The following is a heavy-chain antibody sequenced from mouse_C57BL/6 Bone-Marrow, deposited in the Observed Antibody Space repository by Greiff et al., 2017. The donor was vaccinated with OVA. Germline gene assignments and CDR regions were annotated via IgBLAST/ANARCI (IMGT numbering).Heavy chain of an antibody. CDR1: GYTFTDYY. CDR2: INPYNGGT. Sequence: EVQLQQSGPVLVKPGASVKMSCKASGYTFTDYYMNWVKQSHGKSLEWIGVINPYNGGTSYNQKFKGKATLTVDKSSSTAYMELNSLTSEDSAVYYCARRDDGSYFDYWGQGTTLTVSS. V-gene: IGHV1-19*01. D-gene: IGHD2-3*01. CDR3: ARRDDGSYFDY. J-gene: IGHJ2*01.